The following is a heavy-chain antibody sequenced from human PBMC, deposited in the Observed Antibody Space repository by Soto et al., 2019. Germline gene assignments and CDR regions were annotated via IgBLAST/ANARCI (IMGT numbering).Heavy chain of an antibody. Sequence: QSGGSLRLSCAASGFTFSSYAMSWVRQAPGKGLEWVSAISGSGGSTYYADSVKGRFTISRDNSKNTLYLQMNSLRAEDTAVYYCAKGRLRYFDWPDAFDIWGQGTMVTVSS. V-gene: IGHV3-23*01. CDR2: ISGSGGST. J-gene: IGHJ3*02. CDR3: AKGRLRYFDWPDAFDI. CDR1: GFTFSSYA. D-gene: IGHD3-9*01.